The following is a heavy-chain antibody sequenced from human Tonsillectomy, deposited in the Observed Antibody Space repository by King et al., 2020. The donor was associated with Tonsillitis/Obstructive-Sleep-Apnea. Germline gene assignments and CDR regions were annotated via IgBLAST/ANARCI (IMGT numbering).Heavy chain of an antibody. J-gene: IGHJ2*01. V-gene: IGHV4-61*01. D-gene: IGHD4-17*01. CDR3: ASYIMTTVPTEYFDL. CDR2: IYYSGST. CDR1: GGSVSSGSYY. Sequence: VQLQESGPGLVKPSETLSLTCTVSGGSVSSGSYYWSWIRQPPGKGLEWIGYIYYSGSTNYNPSLKSRVTISVDTAKKQFSLKLSSVTAADTAVYYCASYIMTTVPTEYFDLWGRGTLVTVSS.